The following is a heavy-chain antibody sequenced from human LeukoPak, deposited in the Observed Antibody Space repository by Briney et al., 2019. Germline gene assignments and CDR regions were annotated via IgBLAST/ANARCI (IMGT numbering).Heavy chain of an antibody. CDR2: IGSSGGST. CDR3: VKDIQLST. D-gene: IGHD5-24*01. CDR1: GFNFITAA. Sequence: PGGSLRLSFAASGFNFITAAMTWVPQAPGKGLECVSLIGSSGGSTYYADSVKRRFTISRGNSNHTLALQINRLRVEDTDISYCVKDIQLSTWGLGTMVTVSS. V-gene: IGHV3-23*01. J-gene: IGHJ3*01.